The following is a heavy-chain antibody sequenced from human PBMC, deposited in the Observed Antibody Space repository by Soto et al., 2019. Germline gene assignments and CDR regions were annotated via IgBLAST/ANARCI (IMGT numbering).Heavy chain of an antibody. CDR1: GFTFSSYA. Sequence: EVQLLESGGGLVQPGGSLRLSCAASGFTFSSYAMSWVRQAPGKGLEWVSTISGSGDNTYYADSVKGRFTISRDNSKNTLYLQINGLRAEDTAVYYCAKDLLYGEYVGSGAFDIWGQGTMVTVSS. D-gene: IGHD4-17*01. CDR3: AKDLLYGEYVGSGAFDI. CDR2: ISGSGDNT. V-gene: IGHV3-23*01. J-gene: IGHJ3*02.